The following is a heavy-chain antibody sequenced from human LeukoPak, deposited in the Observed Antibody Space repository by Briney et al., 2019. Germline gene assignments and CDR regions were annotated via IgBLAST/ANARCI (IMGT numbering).Heavy chain of an antibody. Sequence: GGSLRLPCAASGFTFSGYSMHWVRQAPGKGLEWISYITTTSSTTYYIDSVEGRFTISRDNARNSLYLQMNSLRAEDTAVYYCASGPTPGVAAAADYWGQGTLVTVSS. CDR2: ITTTSSTT. J-gene: IGHJ4*02. D-gene: IGHD6-13*01. CDR3: ASGPTPGVAAAADY. CDR1: GFTFSGYS. V-gene: IGHV3-48*01.